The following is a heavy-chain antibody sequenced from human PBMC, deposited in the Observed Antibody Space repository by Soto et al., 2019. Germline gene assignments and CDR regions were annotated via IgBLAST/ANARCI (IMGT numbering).Heavy chain of an antibody. D-gene: IGHD3-9*01. Sequence: GGSLRLSCATSAFTFSVYSMSWVRQAPGKGPEWVSSIGVSGNKYYTDSVKGRFTISRDDPERTLYLQMNSLRVEDTAVYYCVRDYDTDFLAGRRNYNSFDPWGQGTLVTVS. CDR3: VRDYDTDFLAGRRNYNSFDP. J-gene: IGHJ5*02. V-gene: IGHV3-21*01. CDR1: AFTFSVYS. CDR2: IGVSGNK.